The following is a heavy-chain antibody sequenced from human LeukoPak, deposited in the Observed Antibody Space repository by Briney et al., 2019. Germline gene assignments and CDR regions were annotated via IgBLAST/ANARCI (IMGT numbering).Heavy chain of an antibody. Sequence: SVKVSCKASGGTFNSYAISWVRQAPGQGLEWMGGIIPIFGTTNYARKFRGRVTLTADKSTRTAYMELSSLRSDDTAVYYCARVTLSEIVVFDIWGQGTMVTVSS. J-gene: IGHJ3*02. CDR1: GGTFNSYA. CDR2: IIPIFGTT. CDR3: ARVTLSEIVVFDI. D-gene: IGHD2-15*01. V-gene: IGHV1-69*06.